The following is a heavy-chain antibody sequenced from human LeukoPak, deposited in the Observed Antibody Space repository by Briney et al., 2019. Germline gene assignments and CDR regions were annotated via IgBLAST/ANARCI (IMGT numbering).Heavy chain of an antibody. CDR3: AKETYSSGWYPYFDY. V-gene: IGHV3-23*01. CDR1: GFTFSSYA. CDR2: ISGSGGST. Sequence: GGSLRLSCVASGFTFSSYAMSWVRQAPGKGLEWVSGISGSGGSTYYADSVKGRFTISRDNSKNTLILQMNSLRAEDTAVYYCAKETYSSGWYPYFDYWGQGTLVTVSS. J-gene: IGHJ4*02. D-gene: IGHD6-19*01.